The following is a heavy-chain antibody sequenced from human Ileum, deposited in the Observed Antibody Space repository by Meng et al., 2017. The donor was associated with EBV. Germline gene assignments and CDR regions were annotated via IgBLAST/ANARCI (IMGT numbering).Heavy chain of an antibody. V-gene: IGHV4-34*12. Sequence: QVQLQQWGAGLLKPSETLSLTCAVKGGSLSGAYWNWSRQPRGKGLEWIGEIIHGGSPSYNPSLKSRVTISIDTSKNQLSLMLSSVTAADTAGYYCARRPTGIDYWGQGTLVTVSS. CDR1: GGSLSGAY. CDR2: IIHGGSP. D-gene: IGHD2-8*02. CDR3: ARRPTGIDY. J-gene: IGHJ4*02.